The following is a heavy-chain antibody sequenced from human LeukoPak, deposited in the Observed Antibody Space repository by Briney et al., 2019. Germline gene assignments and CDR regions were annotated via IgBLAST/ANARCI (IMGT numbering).Heavy chain of an antibody. D-gene: IGHD5-24*01. CDR1: GYTFTSYD. V-gene: IGHV1-8*03. J-gene: IGHJ4*02. Sequence: GSVKVSCKASGYTFTSYDINWVRQATGQGLEWMGWMNPNSGNTGYAQKFQGRVTITRNISISTAYMELSSLRSEDTAVYYCARGKRRDGYNYYYWGQGTLVTVSS. CDR2: MNPNSGNT. CDR3: ARGKRRDGYNYYY.